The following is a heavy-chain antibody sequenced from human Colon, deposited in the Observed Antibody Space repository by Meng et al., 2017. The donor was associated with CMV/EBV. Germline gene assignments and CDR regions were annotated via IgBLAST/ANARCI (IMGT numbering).Heavy chain of an antibody. CDR2: INPNNGET. J-gene: IGHJ5*02. D-gene: IGHD3-10*01. Sequence: ASVKVSCKTSGYSFTTYGVTWVRQAPGQGLEWMGWINPNNGETLYAQDFQGRVTMTRDTSINTYYMELSGLTSDDTAVYYCARGKRAQFLVGGWFDPWGQGTLVTVSS. V-gene: IGHV1-2*02. CDR3: ARGKRAQFLVGGWFDP. CDR1: GYSFTTYG.